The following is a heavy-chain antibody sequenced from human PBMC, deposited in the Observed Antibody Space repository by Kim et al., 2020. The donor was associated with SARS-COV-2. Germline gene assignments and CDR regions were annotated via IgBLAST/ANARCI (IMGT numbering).Heavy chain of an antibody. D-gene: IGHD2-15*01. Sequence: GRFTISKDNSKNTLYLQRNSLRAEDTAVYYCAKAGDIVVVVAATNYFDYWGQGTLVTVSS. J-gene: IGHJ4*02. CDR3: AKAGDIVVVVAATNYFDY. V-gene: IGHV3-23*01.